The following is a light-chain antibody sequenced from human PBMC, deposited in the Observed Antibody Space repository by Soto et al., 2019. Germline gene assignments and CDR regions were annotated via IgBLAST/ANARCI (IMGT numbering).Light chain of an antibody. V-gene: IGKV3-20*01. J-gene: IGKJ1*01. CDR1: QSISSGY. Sequence: PGTRATLSCTASQSISSGYLAWYQQKPGQAPRLLIYGASSRATGVPDRFGGSGSGTDFTLTISRLEPEDFAVYFCQQYDRSPWTFGQGTKVDIK. CDR3: QQYDRSPWT. CDR2: GAS.